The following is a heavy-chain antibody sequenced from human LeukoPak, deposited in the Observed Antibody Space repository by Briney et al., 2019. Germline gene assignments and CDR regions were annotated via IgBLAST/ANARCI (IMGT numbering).Heavy chain of an antibody. Sequence: AGTLRLSCAASGFTFSSYGMSWVRQAPGKGLEWVSVISGSAGSTNYADSVKGRFTIYRDNSRNTLYLQMNSLRAEDTALYYCARPTYYYDSSGRDPYYFDYWGQGTLVTVSS. CDR2: ISGSAGST. CDR1: GFTFSSYG. CDR3: ARPTYYYDSSGRDPYYFDY. V-gene: IGHV3-23*01. D-gene: IGHD3-22*01. J-gene: IGHJ4*02.